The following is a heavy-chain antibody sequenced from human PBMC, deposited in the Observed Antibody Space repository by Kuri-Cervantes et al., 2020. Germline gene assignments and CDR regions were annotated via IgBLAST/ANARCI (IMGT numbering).Heavy chain of an antibody. CDR1: GFTFSDYD. CDR2: INPSGSTV. J-gene: IGHJ6*02. V-gene: IGHV3-11*01. Sequence: GGSLRLSCAASGFTFSDYDMHWVRQAPGKGLEWVSYINPSGSTVYYADSVKGRFTISRDNAKNSLYLQVNSLRAEDTAVYYCARGHYGLDVWGQGTTVTVSS. CDR3: ARGHYGLDV.